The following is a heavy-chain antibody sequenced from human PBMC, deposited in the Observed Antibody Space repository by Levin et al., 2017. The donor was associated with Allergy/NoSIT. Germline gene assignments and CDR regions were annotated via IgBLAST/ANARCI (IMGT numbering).Heavy chain of an antibody. CDR1: GYSFTSYW. D-gene: IGHD6-19*01. J-gene: IGHJ4*02. Sequence: ASVKVSCKGSGYSFTSYWIGWVRQMPGKGLEWMGIIYPGDSDTRYSPSFQGQVTISADKSISTAYLQWSSLKASDTAMYYCARSSGSGWTDAYYFDYWGQGTLVTVSS. CDR2: IYPGDSDT. CDR3: ARSSGSGWTDAYYFDY. V-gene: IGHV5-51*01.